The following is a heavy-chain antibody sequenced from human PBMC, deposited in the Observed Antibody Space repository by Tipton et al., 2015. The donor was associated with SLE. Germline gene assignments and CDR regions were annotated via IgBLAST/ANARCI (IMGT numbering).Heavy chain of an antibody. V-gene: IGHV4-59*01. CDR3: ARLNDATANASFDD. Sequence: TLSLTCTVSGDSITSYYWNWIRQPPGKGLEWIGNIYYNGHTNYSPSLKSRVTLSVDTSKNQFSLTLRSVTAADTAVYYCARLNDATANASFDDWGEGNLVTVSS. CDR1: GDSITSYY. D-gene: IGHD2-21*02. CDR2: IYYNGHT. J-gene: IGHJ4*02.